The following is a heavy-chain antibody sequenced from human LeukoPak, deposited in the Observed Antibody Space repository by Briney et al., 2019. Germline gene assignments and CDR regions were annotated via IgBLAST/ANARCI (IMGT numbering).Heavy chain of an antibody. CDR1: GFTFVSYA. J-gene: IGHJ4*02. Sequence: GGSLRLSCAACGFTFVSYALTWVRQAPGKGLEWVSTITSSGGNTYYAGSVKGRFTISRDNSKNTLYLQMNSLRAEDTAIYYCANPFVRKSWLLDYWGQGTLVTVSA. CDR3: ANPFVRKSWLLDY. CDR2: ITSSGGNT. D-gene: IGHD5-24*01. V-gene: IGHV3-23*01.